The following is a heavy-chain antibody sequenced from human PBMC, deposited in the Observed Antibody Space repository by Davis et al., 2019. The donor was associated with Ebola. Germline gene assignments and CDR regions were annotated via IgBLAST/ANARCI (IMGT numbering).Heavy chain of an antibody. J-gene: IGHJ4*02. CDR2: IYYSGST. CDR3: ARGNCGGDCFPFDY. CDR1: GGSISSGGYS. Sequence: MPSETLSLTCAVSGGSISSGGYSWSWIRQPPGKGLEWIGYIYYSGSTYYNPSLKSRVTISVDTSKNQFSLKLSSVTAADTAVYYCARGNCGGDCFPFDYWGQGTLVTVSS. D-gene: IGHD2-21*02. V-gene: IGHV4-30-4*07.